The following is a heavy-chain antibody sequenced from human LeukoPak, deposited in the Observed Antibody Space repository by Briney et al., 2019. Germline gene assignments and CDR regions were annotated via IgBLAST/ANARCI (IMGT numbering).Heavy chain of an antibody. J-gene: IGHJ4*02. V-gene: IGHV1-2*02. Sequence: ASVKVSCKASGYTFTDYYIYWVRQAPGQGLEWMGWFNPNSGGGPKYAQKFQGRVTMTGDTSITTAYMELSRLRSDDTAVYYCARDYYGSGSCSDWGQGTLVTVSS. CDR1: GYTFTDYY. D-gene: IGHD3-10*01. CDR3: ARDYYGSGSCSD. CDR2: FNPNSGGGP.